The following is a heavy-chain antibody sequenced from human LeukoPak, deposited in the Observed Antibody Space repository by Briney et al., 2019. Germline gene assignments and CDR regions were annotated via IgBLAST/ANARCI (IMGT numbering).Heavy chain of an antibody. Sequence: PGGSLRLSCAASGFTFSSYAMSWVRQAPGKGLEWVSAISGSGGSTYYADSVKGRFTISRDNSKNTLYLQMNSLRAEDTAVYYCAKCNPALRDYYDSSGYPDYWGQGTLVTVSS. J-gene: IGHJ4*02. CDR2: ISGSGGST. CDR1: GFTFSSYA. V-gene: IGHV3-23*01. D-gene: IGHD3-22*01. CDR3: AKCNPALRDYYDSSGYPDY.